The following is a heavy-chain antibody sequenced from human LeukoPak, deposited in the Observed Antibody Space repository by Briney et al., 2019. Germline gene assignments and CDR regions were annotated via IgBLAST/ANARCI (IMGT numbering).Heavy chain of an antibody. D-gene: IGHD6-19*01. CDR1: GFTFSSYD. J-gene: IGHJ4*02. CDR3: VKGGYSSGWFPYSFDY. CDR2: ISSNGGTT. Sequence: GGSLGLSCSASGFTFSSYDMFWVRQAPGKGLEYVSVISSNGGTTYYADSVKGRFTISRDNSKNTLYLQMTSLRPEDTAVYYCVKGGYSSGWFPYSFDYWGQGTLVTVSS. V-gene: IGHV3-64D*09.